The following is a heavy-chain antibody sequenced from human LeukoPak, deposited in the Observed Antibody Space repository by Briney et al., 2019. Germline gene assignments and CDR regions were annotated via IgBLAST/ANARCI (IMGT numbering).Heavy chain of an antibody. CDR3: SRSRRDGYHYYFGMDV. D-gene: IGHD5-24*01. Sequence: SETLSLTCTVPGSSISTTSYYWGWIRQPPGKGLEWIASIYYNGNTYYNPSLESRVTISIDTSENQFSLRLSSVTAADTAAYYCSRSRRDGYHYYFGMDVWGLGTTVTVSS. J-gene: IGHJ6*02. CDR2: IYYNGNT. CDR1: GSSISTTSYY. V-gene: IGHV4-39*01.